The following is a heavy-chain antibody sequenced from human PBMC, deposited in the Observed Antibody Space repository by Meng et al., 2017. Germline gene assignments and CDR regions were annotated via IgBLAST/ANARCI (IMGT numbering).Heavy chain of an antibody. J-gene: IGHJ4*02. D-gene: IGHD2-15*01. CDR1: GDSVSSNSAA. CDR3: ARAYCSGGSCEFDY. Sequence: QVQLQQSGPGLVNPSQTLSLTWAISGDSVSSNSAAWNWIRQSPSRGLEWLGRTYYRSKWYNEYTVSVKSRITINPDTSKNQFSLQLNSVTPEDTAVYYCARAYCSGGSCEFDYWGQGTLVTVSS. CDR2: TYYRSKWYN. V-gene: IGHV6-1*01.